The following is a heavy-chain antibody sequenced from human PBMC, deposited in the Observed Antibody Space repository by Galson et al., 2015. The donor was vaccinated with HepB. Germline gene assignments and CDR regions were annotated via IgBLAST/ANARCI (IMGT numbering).Heavy chain of an antibody. V-gene: IGHV1-69*04. CDR1: GGSFSDYA. CDR2: VIPRIDIA. D-gene: IGHD1-26*01. CDR3: ARQMGGTERF. J-gene: IGHJ4*02. Sequence: SVKVSCKASGGSFSDYAISWVRQAPGQGLEWMGKVIPRIDIASYAQNFQDRVTISADKSTNTAYMELRSLRSEDTAMYYCARQMGGTERFWGQGTLVTVSS.